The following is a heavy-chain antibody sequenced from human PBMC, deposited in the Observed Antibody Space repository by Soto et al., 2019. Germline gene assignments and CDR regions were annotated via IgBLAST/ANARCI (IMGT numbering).Heavy chain of an antibody. D-gene: IGHD3-10*01. CDR3: ARISGTKGSKGDAFDI. J-gene: IGHJ3*02. CDR2: IYYSGST. Sequence: QVQLQESGPGLVKPSQTLSLTCTVSGGSISSGGYYWSWIRQHPGKGLEWIGYIYYSGSTYYNPSLKSRVHLSGNTSKNPVPPKLSSVTAPDPAVYFFARISGTKGSKGDAFDIWGQGTMVTVSS. V-gene: IGHV4-31*03. CDR1: GGSISSGGYY.